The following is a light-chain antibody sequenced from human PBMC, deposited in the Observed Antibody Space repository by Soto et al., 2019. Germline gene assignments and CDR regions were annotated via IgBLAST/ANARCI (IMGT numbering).Light chain of an antibody. Sequence: DIQMTQSPSSLSASVGDGVTITCRASQSISSYLNWYQQKPGKAPKLLIYAASSLQSGVTSSFSGSGSGTDFTITITSLQPKDFESDNGQQSYSPPLSFGPRTEVDIK. CDR1: QSISSY. CDR2: AAS. J-gene: IGKJ3*01. V-gene: IGKV1-39*01. CDR3: QQSYSPPLS.